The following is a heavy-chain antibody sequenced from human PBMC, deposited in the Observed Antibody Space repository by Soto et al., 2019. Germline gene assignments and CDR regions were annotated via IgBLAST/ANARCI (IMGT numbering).Heavy chain of an antibody. J-gene: IGHJ4*02. CDR2: VIPVFNTS. CDR3: ARGDEMTAVTIFEY. V-gene: IGHV1-69*01. D-gene: IGHD4-17*01. Sequence: QVQLEQSGPEVKRPGTSVKVSCKASGGAFGRYSVSWVRQAPGQGLEWIGGVIPVFNTSNYSLKFQGRVAISADEYTRTVFMELRSLRSEDTALYYCARGDEMTAVTIFEYWGQGTLVTVSS. CDR1: GGAFGRYS.